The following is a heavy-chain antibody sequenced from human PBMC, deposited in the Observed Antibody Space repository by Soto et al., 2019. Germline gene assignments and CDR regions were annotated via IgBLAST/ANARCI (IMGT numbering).Heavy chain of an antibody. CDR1: GFTFSSYG. J-gene: IGHJ5*02. CDR3: SKDPRHLERSFDWFDP. Sequence: GGSLRLSCAASGFTFSSYGMHWVRQAPRKGLEWVAVVWYDGSNKYYADSVKGRFTISRDNSNNTLYLQMHSLRAEDTAVYYCSKDPRHLERSFDWFDPWGQGTMVTVSS. CDR2: VWYDGSNK. V-gene: IGHV3-33*06. D-gene: IGHD1-1*01.